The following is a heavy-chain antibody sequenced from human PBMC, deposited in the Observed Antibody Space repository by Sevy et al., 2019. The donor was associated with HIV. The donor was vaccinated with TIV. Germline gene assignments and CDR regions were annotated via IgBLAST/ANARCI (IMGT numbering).Heavy chain of an antibody. CDR1: GFTFSSYA. V-gene: IGHV3-30*04. CDR3: ANLNTGYSRGLYVAYNAFDI. D-gene: IGHD6-19*01. CDR2: ISYDGSNK. Sequence: GGSLRLSCAASGFTFSSYAMHWVRQAPGKGLEWVAVISYDGSNKYYADSVKGRFTISRDNSKNTLYLQMNSLRAEDTAVYYCANLNTGYSRGLYVAYNAFDIWGQRTMVTVSS. J-gene: IGHJ3*02.